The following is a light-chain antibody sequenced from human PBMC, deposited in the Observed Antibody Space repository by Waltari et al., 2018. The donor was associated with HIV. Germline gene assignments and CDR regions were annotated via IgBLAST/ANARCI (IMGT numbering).Light chain of an antibody. CDR3: MQALHTPGT. CDR2: LGS. V-gene: IGKV2-28*01. J-gene: IGKJ1*01. CDR1: HSLLHSNGYNY. Sequence: EIAMTQPPLSPPVPPGEQASIPCSPRHSLLHSNGYNYLDLYLQKPGQSPQLLIYLGSNRASGVPDRFSGRGSGTDFTLKISRVEAEDVVVYCCMQALHTPGTFGQGTKVEIK.